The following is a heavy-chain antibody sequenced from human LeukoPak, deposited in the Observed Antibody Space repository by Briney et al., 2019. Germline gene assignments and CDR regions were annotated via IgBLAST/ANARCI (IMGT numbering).Heavy chain of an antibody. D-gene: IGHD1-26*01. CDR3: AKAGGIEGWFDP. CDR1: GFTFSSHG. V-gene: IGHV3-23*01. CDR2: ISGSGGST. Sequence: GGSLRLSCAASGFTFSSHGMSWVRQAPGKGLEWVSAISGSGGSTYYADSVKGRFTISRDNSKNTLYLQMNSLRAEDTAVYYCAKAGGIEGWFDPWGQGTLVTVSS. J-gene: IGHJ5*02.